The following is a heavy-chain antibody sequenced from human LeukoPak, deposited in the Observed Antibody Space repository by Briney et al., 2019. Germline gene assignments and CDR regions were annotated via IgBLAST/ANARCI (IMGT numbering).Heavy chain of an antibody. CDR1: GLTFSSYW. D-gene: IGHD6-19*01. Sequence: AGGSLRLSCAASGLTFSSYWMSWVRQAPGKGLEWVANIKQDGSEKYYVDSVKGRFTISRDNAKNPLYLQMNSLRAEDTAVYYCARDGGSGWLYYYYYMDVWGKGTTVTVSS. CDR3: ARDGGSGWLYYYYYMDV. CDR2: IKQDGSEK. V-gene: IGHV3-7*01. J-gene: IGHJ6*03.